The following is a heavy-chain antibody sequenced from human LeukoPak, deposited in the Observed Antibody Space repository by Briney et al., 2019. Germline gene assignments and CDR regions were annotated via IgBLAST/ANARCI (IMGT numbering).Heavy chain of an antibody. CDR3: AKERDGYNYPYDY. D-gene: IGHD5-24*01. CDR2: ISYDGSNK. J-gene: IGHJ4*02. Sequence: QPGGSLRLSCAASGFTFSSYGMHWVRQAPGKGLEWVAVISYDGSNKYYADSVKGRFTISRDKSKNTLYLQMNSLRAEDTAVYYCAKERDGYNYPYDYWGQGTLVTVSS. CDR1: GFTFSSYG. V-gene: IGHV3-30*18.